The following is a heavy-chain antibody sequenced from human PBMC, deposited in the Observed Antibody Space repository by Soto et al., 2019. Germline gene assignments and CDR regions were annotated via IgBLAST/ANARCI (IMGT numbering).Heavy chain of an antibody. J-gene: IGHJ4*02. D-gene: IGHD6-25*01. CDR1: GGSGNSGSYY. Sequence: ETLSLACPVSGGSGNSGSYYWSWTRQPPGKGLEWIGHIYYSGTTKYNPSLKNRVTMSVDTSNNQFSLRVNSVTVADTAIYFCARDYWGSGRRFDSWGQGTRVTSPQ. V-gene: IGHV4-61*01. CDR2: IYYSGTT. CDR3: ARDYWGSGRRFDS.